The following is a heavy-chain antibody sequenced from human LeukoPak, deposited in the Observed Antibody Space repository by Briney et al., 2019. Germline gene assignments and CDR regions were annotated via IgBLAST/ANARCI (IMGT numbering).Heavy chain of an antibody. CDR2: IDHSGSA. D-gene: IGHD3-3*02. CDR3: ASSNHFWSGYYLLDY. CDR1: GVSFTGYY. V-gene: IGHV4-34*01. J-gene: IGHJ4*02. Sequence: SETLSLTCAVYGVSFTGYYWSWIRQPPGKGLEWIGEIDHSGSANYNPPLKSRVTISVDTSKNQFSLELSSVTAADTAVYYCASSNHFWSGYYLLDYWGQGTLVTVSS.